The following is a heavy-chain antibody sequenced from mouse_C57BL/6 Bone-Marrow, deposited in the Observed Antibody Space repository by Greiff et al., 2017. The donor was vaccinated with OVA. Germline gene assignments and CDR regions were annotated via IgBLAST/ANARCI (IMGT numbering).Heavy chain of an antibody. D-gene: IGHD2-5*01. CDR1: GYTFTDYY. Sequence: EVKLQQSGPVLVKPGASVKMSCKASGYTFTDYYMNWVKQSHGKSLEWIGVINPYNGGTSYNQKFKGKATLTVDKSSSTAYMELNSLTSEDSAVYYCARSGYSNFQAWCAYWGQGTLVTVSA. CDR2: INPYNGGT. CDR3: ARSGYSNFQAWCAY. J-gene: IGHJ3*01. V-gene: IGHV1-19*01.